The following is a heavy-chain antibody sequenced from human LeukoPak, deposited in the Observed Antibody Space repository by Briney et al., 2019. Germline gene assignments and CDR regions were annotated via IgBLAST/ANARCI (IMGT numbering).Heavy chain of an antibody. CDR3: AREQPGSSFDY. CDR1: GFSLSNYG. J-gene: IGHJ4*02. V-gene: IGHV3-33*01. Sequence: GGSLRLSCTASGFSLSNYGMHWVRQAPGKGLEWVALIWFDGSTRFHADSVKSRFTISRDNSKSTVYLQMDSLRAEDTAVYYCAREQPGSSFDYWGQGTLVTVSS. D-gene: IGHD6-13*01. CDR2: IWFDGSTR.